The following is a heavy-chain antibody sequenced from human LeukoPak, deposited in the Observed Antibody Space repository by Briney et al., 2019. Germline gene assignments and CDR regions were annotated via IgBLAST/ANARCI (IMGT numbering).Heavy chain of an antibody. V-gene: IGHV3-30*04. Sequence: PGRSLRLSCAASGFTFSSYAMHWVRQAPGKGLEWVAVISYDGSNKYYADSVKGRFTFSRDNSKNTLYLQMNSLRAEDTAVYYCAREWELLGGEVDYWGQGTLVTVSS. CDR1: GFTFSSYA. J-gene: IGHJ4*02. D-gene: IGHD1-26*01. CDR2: ISYDGSNK. CDR3: AREWELLGGEVDY.